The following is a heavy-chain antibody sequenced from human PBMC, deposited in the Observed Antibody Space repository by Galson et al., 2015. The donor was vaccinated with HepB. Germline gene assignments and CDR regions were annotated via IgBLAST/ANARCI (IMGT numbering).Heavy chain of an antibody. CDR1: GGTFSSYA. J-gene: IGHJ2*01. D-gene: IGHD2-2*01. CDR2: IIPIFGTA. CDR3: ARVQEYCSSTSCHYWYFDL. V-gene: IGHV1-69*13. Sequence: SVKVSCKASGGTFSSYAISWVRQAPGQGLEWMGGIIPIFGTANYAQKFQGRVTITADESTSTAYMELSSLRSEDTAVYYCARVQEYCSSTSCHYWYFDLWGRGTLVTVSS.